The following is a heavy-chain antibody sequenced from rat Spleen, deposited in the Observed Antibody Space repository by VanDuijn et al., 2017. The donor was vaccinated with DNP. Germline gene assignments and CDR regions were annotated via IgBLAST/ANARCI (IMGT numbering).Heavy chain of an antibody. CDR3: ARGVYYYSATYWYFDF. J-gene: IGHJ1*01. CDR2: ISYDGTRT. D-gene: IGHD1-1*01. Sequence: EVQLVESGGGLVQPGRSLKLSCVASGFTFSDYNMAWVRQAPKKGLEWVATISYDGTRTYYRASVKGRFTISRDYAKGTLYLQMNSLRSEDTATYYCARGVYYYSATYWYFDFWGPGTMVTVSS. CDR1: GFTFSDYN. V-gene: IGHV5-7*01.